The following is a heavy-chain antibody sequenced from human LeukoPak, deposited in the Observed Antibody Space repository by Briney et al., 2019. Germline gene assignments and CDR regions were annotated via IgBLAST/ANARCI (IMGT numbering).Heavy chain of an antibody. Sequence: LSGGSLRLSCAASGFTFSSYSMNWVRQAPGKGLEWISYISGSSSGIYYADSVRGLFTISRDNAKNSLYLQMNSLRVEDTAMYYCARRGGTPLPAAFDIWGQGTMVTVSS. V-gene: IGHV3-48*01. CDR2: ISGSSSGI. J-gene: IGHJ3*02. D-gene: IGHD2-15*01. CDR3: ARRGGTPLPAAFDI. CDR1: GFTFSSYS.